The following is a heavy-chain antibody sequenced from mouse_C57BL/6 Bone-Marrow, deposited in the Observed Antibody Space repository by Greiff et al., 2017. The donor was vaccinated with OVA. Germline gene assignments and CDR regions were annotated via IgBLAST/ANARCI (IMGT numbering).Heavy chain of an antibody. CDR3: ASGDYGSRAWFAY. CDR1: GYTFTDYY. Sequence: QVQLQQSGPELVKPGASVKISCKASGYTFTDYYMNWVKQRPGQGLEWIGWIYPGSGNTKYNEKFKGKATLTVDTSSSTAYMQLSSLTSEDCAVNFGASGDYGSRAWFAYWGQGTLVTVSA. V-gene: IGHV1-84*01. J-gene: IGHJ3*01. CDR2: IYPGSGNT. D-gene: IGHD1-1*01.